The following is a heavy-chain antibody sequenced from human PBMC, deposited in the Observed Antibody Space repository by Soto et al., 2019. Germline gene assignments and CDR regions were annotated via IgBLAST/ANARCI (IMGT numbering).Heavy chain of an antibody. J-gene: IGHJ4*02. D-gene: IGHD2-15*01. CDR1: GGCINSNNYY. CDR2: IYYDGSI. Sequence: PSETLSLTCTVCGGCINSNNYYWACIRQPPWKGLAWIASIYYDGSIYYNKSLKSRVTISRDTSKNQFSLRLTSVTAAHQAVYSCDRVVVAASRKTDFESWGQGTLVPVSS. V-gene: IGHV4-39*02. CDR3: DRVVVAASRKTDFES.